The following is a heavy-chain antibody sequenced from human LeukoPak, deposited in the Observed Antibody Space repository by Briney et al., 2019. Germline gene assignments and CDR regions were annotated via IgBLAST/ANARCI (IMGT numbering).Heavy chain of an antibody. CDR3: ASQLGDASDI. D-gene: IGHD6-13*01. Sequence: GGSLRLSCAASEFTFSSYWMSWVRQAPGKGLEWVANIKQDGSEKYYVDSVKGRFTISRDNTKNSLYLQMNSLRAEDTAVYYCASQLGDASDIWGQGTMVTVSS. V-gene: IGHV3-7*01. CDR2: IKQDGSEK. J-gene: IGHJ3*02. CDR1: EFTFSSYW.